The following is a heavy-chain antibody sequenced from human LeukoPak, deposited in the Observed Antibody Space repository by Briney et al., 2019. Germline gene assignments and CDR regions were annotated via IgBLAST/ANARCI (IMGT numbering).Heavy chain of an antibody. CDR2: IYSGGNT. CDR3: AKGGQTYYYDSSGSVNWFDP. D-gene: IGHD3-22*01. Sequence: GGSLRLFCAPSGFTVNNNYMSWARLVPGKGLEWVTVIYSGGNTYYADSVKGRFTISRDNSKNTLYLQMNSLRAEDTAVYYCAKGGQTYYYDSSGSVNWFDPWGQGTLVTVSS. J-gene: IGHJ5*02. CDR1: GFTVNNNY. V-gene: IGHV3-53*01.